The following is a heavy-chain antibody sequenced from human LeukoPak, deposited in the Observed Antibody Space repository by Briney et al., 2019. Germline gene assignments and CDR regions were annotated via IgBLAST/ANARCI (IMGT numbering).Heavy chain of an antibody. CDR3: ARDPAGAGIYYDY. D-gene: IGHD6-19*01. J-gene: IGHJ4*02. CDR1: GFTFSTYS. Sequence: PGGSLRLSCVASGFTFSTYSMSWVRQAPGKGLEWISYISSGSGTIHYADSVKGRFTTSRDNAQNSLYLQMNSLRAEDTAMYYCARDPAGAGIYYDYWGQGTLVTVSS. V-gene: IGHV3-48*01. CDR2: ISSGSGTI.